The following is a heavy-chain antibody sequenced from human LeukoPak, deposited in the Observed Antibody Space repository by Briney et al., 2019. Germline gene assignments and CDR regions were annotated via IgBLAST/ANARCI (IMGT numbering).Heavy chain of an antibody. D-gene: IGHD1-26*01. CDR2: ITSSSSYI. CDR3: ARDPYSGNYGAYYYYYMDV. CDR1: GFTFTSYN. J-gene: IGHJ6*03. V-gene: IGHV3-21*06. Sequence: GGSLRLSCAASGFTFTSYNMNWVRQAPGKGVEWVSSITSSSSYIYYADSVKGRFTISRDNAKNSLYLQMDSLRVEDTAVYYCARDPYSGNYGAYYYYYMDVWGKGTTVTISS.